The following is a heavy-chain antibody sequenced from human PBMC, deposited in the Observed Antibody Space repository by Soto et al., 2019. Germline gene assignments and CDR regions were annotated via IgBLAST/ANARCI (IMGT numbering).Heavy chain of an antibody. CDR1: GYTFINYY. D-gene: IGHD5-12*01. CDR3: ARTSVAQSEDYFDY. CDR2: TSSIDGKT. J-gene: IGHJ4*01. Sequence: ASVKVSCKASGYTFINYYIHWVRQAPGQGLEWMGWTSSIDGKTKYAQKFQGRVTMTTDKSTNTVHMELRSLRSGDTAVYYCARTSVAQSEDYFDYWG. V-gene: IGHV1-18*01.